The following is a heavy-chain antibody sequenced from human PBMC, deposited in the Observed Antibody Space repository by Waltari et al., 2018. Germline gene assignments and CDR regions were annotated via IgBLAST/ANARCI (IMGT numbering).Heavy chain of an antibody. CDR3: VRGYNVFEY. V-gene: IGHV3-13*01. D-gene: IGHD3-10*02. J-gene: IGHJ4*02. Sequence: EVQLVESGGGLVQPGGSLRLSCAASGFTISSYEMHWARQATGKGREVVLGIGTAGDTYASGAVKCRFSISREYAKNSLYLQINILRAGDTAVYYCVRGYNVFEYWGQGTLVAGS. CDR2: IGTAGDT. CDR1: GFTISSYE.